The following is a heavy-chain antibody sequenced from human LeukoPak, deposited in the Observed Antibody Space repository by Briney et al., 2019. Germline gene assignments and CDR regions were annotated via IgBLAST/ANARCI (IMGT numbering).Heavy chain of an antibody. D-gene: IGHD1-1*01. V-gene: IGHV3-23*01. Sequence: GGSLRLSCAISGFIFNTNGMNWVRQSPGKGLEWLATIAGGDESTYYADSVKGRFAIPRDNSKNTVFLHMNSLRVEDTAVYYCARGVYWSPDYWGQGAPVTVSS. CDR1: GFIFNTNG. CDR3: ARGVYWSPDY. CDR2: IAGGDEST. J-gene: IGHJ4*02.